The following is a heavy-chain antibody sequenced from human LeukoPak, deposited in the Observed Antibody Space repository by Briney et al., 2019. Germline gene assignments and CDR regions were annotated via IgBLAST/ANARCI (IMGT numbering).Heavy chain of an antibody. J-gene: IGHJ4*02. D-gene: IGHD6-13*01. CDR1: GGSISSSSYY. Sequence: SETLSLTCIVSGGSISSSSYYWGWIRQPPGKGLEWIGSIYYSGSTYYNPSLKSRVTISVDTSKNQFSLKLSSVTAADTAVYYCARARLAAAYPSPSYFDYWGQGTLVTVSS. CDR2: IYYSGST. V-gene: IGHV4-39*01. CDR3: ARARLAAAYPSPSYFDY.